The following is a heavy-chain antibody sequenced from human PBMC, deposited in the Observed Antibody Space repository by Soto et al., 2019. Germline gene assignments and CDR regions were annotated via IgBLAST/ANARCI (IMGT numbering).Heavy chain of an antibody. Sequence: PGESLKISCKGSGYSFTSYWISWVRQMPGKGLEWMGRIDPSDSYTNYSPSFQGHVTISADKSISTAYLQWSSLKASDTAMYYCARDDIVVVVAATINYYYYGMDVWGQGTTVTVSS. CDR2: IDPSDSYT. V-gene: IGHV5-10-1*01. D-gene: IGHD2-15*01. CDR3: ARDDIVVVVAATINYYYYGMDV. CDR1: GYSFTSYW. J-gene: IGHJ6*02.